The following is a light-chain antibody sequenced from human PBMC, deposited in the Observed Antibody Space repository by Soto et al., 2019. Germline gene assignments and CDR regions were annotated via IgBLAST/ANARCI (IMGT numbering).Light chain of an antibody. V-gene: IGLV2-8*01. CDR2: EVT. J-gene: IGLJ3*02. Sequence: QSVLTQPPSASGSPGQAVTISCTGTSSDVCAYKYVSWYQQYPGKAPKLMIYEVTKRPSGVPDRFSGSKSGNTASLTVSGLQSEDEADYYCTSYVGNDIWVFGGGTQLTVL. CDR3: TSYVGNDIWV. CDR1: SSDVCAYKY.